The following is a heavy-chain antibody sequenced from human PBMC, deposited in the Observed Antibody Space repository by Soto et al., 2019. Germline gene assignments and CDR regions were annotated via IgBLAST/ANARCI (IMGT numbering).Heavy chain of an antibody. CDR3: ARVRYYYGSGSYYRATMDV. CDR2: INHSGST. Sequence: QVQLQQWGAGLLKPSETLSLTCAVYGGSFSGYYWSWIRQPPGKGLEWIGEINHSGSTNYNPSLKSRVTISVDTSKNQFSLKLSSVTAADTAVYYCARVRYYYGSGSYYRATMDVWGKGTTVTVSS. V-gene: IGHV4-34*01. D-gene: IGHD3-10*01. CDR1: GGSFSGYY. J-gene: IGHJ6*04.